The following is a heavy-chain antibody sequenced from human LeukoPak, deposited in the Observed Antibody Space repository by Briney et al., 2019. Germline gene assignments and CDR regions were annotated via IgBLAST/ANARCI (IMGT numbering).Heavy chain of an antibody. D-gene: IGHD7-27*01. Sequence: SETLSLTCTVSGGSISSYYWSWIRQPPGKGLEWIGYIYYRGSTNYNPSLKSRVTISVDTSKNQFSLKLSSVTAADTAVYYCARGGPGALDYWGQGTLVTVSS. CDR2: IYYRGST. CDR3: ARGGPGALDY. CDR1: GGSISSYY. J-gene: IGHJ4*02. V-gene: IGHV4-59*12.